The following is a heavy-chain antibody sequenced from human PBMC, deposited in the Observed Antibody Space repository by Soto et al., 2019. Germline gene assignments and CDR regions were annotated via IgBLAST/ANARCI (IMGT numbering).Heavy chain of an antibody. CDR2: INHSGST. J-gene: IGHJ6*03. D-gene: IGHD3-10*01. V-gene: IGHV4-34*01. CDR1: GGSFSGYD. CDR3: ARSLYYYGSGRMYYYYYYMDV. Sequence: QVQLQQWGAGLLKPSETLSLTCAVYGGSFSGYDWSWIRQPPGKGLQSIGEINHSGSTNYNPSLKSRVTISVDTSKNQFSLKLSSETAADTAVYYCARSLYYYGSGRMYYYYYYMDVWGKGTTVTVSS.